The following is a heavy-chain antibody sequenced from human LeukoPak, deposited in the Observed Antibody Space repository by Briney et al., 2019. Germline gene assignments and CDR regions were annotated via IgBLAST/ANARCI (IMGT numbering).Heavy chain of an antibody. J-gene: IGHJ6*03. CDR3: ARDFSSSSSVYYYYYMDV. D-gene: IGHD6-6*01. Sequence: SETLPLTCTVSGDSISSSSYYWGWIRQPPGKGLEWLGTIYYRGTTYYNPSLKSRVTISVDTSKNQFSLRLNSVTAADTAVYYCARDFSSSSSVYYYYYMDVWGKGTTVTVSS. V-gene: IGHV4-39*07. CDR1: GDSISSSSYY. CDR2: IYYRGTT.